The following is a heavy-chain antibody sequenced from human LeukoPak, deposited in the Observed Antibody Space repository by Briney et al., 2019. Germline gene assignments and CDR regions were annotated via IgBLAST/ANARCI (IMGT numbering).Heavy chain of an antibody. V-gene: IGHV4-59*01. D-gene: IGHD3-10*01. Sequence: KTSVTLSLTCAVSGFTISSYYWSWIRQAPGKGLEWMGYIYYSGSTNYYPFLKSRVTITIDTSKYQFSLKLSTVSAADTAVYYCARDKDYHGSIWFDPWGQGTLVTVSS. CDR1: GFTISSYY. J-gene: IGHJ5*02. CDR2: IYYSGST. CDR3: ARDKDYHGSIWFDP.